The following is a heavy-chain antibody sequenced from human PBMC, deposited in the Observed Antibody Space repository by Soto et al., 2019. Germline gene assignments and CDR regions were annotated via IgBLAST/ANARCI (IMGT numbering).Heavy chain of an antibody. D-gene: IGHD2-15*01. CDR2: IWYDGSNK. CDR3: ARDLKDIVVVVAATRGDYSYGMDV. V-gene: IGHV3-33*01. Sequence: HPGGSLRLSCAASGFTFSSYGMHWVRQAPGKGLEWVAVIWYDGSNKYYADSVKGRFTISRDNAKNTLYLQMNSLRAEDTAVYYCARDLKDIVVVVAATRGDYSYGMDVWGQGTTVTVSS. CDR1: GFTFSSYG. J-gene: IGHJ6*02.